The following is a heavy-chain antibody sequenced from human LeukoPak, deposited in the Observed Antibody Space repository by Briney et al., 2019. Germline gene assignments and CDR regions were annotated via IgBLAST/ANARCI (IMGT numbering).Heavy chain of an antibody. CDR2: ISSSSSYI. J-gene: IGHJ4*02. D-gene: IGHD1-26*01. CDR3: ARGEESDYSGSYFHRFDY. V-gene: IGHV3-21*01. CDR1: GFTFSSYS. Sequence: RAGGSLRLSCAASGFTFSSYSMNWVRQAPGKGLEWVSSISSSSSYIYYADSVKGRFTISRDNAKNSLYLQMNSLRAEDTAVYYCARGEESDYSGSYFHRFDYWGQGTLVTVSS.